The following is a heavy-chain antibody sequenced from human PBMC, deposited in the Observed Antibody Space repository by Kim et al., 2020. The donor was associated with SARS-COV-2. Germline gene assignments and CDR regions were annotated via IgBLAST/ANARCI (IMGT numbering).Heavy chain of an antibody. J-gene: IGHJ3*01. CDR2: ISASGGTT. Sequence: GGSLRLSCAASGFTFSSHAMTWVRQVPGKGLEWVSVISASGGTTDYADSVKGRFTVSRDNPESTLYLQINSLRAEDTAVYFCAKGGSCSSTSCYQPFDFWGQGTVVTVSS. V-gene: IGHV3-23*01. CDR3: AKGGSCSSTSCYQPFDF. D-gene: IGHD2-2*01. CDR1: GFTFSSHA.